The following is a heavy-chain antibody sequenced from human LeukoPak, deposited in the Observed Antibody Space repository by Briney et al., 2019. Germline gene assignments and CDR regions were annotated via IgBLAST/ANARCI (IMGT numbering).Heavy chain of an antibody. CDR3: ARDGYSSSWDSGYYYGMDV. V-gene: IGHV3-48*03. J-gene: IGHJ6*02. CDR2: ISSSGSTI. Sequence: GGSLRLSCAASGFTFSSYEMNWVRQAPGKGLEWVSYISSSGSTIYYADSVKGRFTISRDNAKNSLYLQMNSLRAEDTAVYYCARDGYSSSWDSGYYYGMDVWGQGTTVTVSS. D-gene: IGHD6-13*01. CDR1: GFTFSSYE.